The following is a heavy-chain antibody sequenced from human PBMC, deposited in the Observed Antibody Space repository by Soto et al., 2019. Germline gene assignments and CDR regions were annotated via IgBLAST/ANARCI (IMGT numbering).Heavy chain of an antibody. Sequence: IRQPPGKGLEWIGSVYYSGITYYNPSLRSRVTISVDTSNNQFSLKLNSVTAADTAVYYCARGLTGTMKTLDCIHHWG. J-gene: IGHJ1*01. D-gene: IGHD1-7*01. CDR2: VYYSGIT. V-gene: IGHV4-39*01. CDR3: ARGLTGTMKTLDCIHH.